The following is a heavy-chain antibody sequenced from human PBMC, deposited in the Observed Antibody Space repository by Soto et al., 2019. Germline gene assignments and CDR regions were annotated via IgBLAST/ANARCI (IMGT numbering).Heavy chain of an antibody. D-gene: IGHD3-9*01. Sequence: SETLSLTCTVSGGSISTYYWSWIRQPPGKGLEWIGYIYYSGTTNYNPSLKSRVTISVDTSKNQFSLKLSSVTAADTAVYYCARMRNILTGYPGRFDYWGQGTLVTVSS. CDR3: ARMRNILTGYPGRFDY. V-gene: IGHV4-59*01. CDR2: IYYSGTT. J-gene: IGHJ4*02. CDR1: GGSISTYY.